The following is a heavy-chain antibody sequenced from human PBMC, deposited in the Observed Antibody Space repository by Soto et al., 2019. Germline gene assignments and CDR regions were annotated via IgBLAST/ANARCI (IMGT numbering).Heavy chain of an antibody. CDR1: RVSVYSSS. Sequence: GSMELCCASSRVSVYSSSMAGFRQDPGKGLEGVSSISSSSSTIYYADSVKGRFTISRDNAKNSLYLQMNSLRAEDTAVYYCARAGNYDYIWGSYPHPYYFDYWGHGTLVTVSS. D-gene: IGHD3-16*02. J-gene: IGHJ4*01. V-gene: IGHV3-48*04. CDR3: ARAGNYDYIWGSYPHPYYFDY. CDR2: ISSSSSTI.